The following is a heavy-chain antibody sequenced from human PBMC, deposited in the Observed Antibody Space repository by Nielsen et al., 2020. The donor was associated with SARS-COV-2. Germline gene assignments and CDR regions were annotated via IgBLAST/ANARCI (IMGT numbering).Heavy chain of an antibody. J-gene: IGHJ4*02. Sequence: GESLKISCAASGFTFSSYAMSWVRQAPGKGLEWVSAISGSGGSTYYADSVKGRFTISRDNSKNTLYLQMNSLRAEDTAVYYCAKDFSRIVGATEVDYWGQGTLVTVSS. V-gene: IGHV3-23*01. CDR2: ISGSGGST. D-gene: IGHD1-26*01. CDR3: AKDFSRIVGATEVDY. CDR1: GFTFSSYA.